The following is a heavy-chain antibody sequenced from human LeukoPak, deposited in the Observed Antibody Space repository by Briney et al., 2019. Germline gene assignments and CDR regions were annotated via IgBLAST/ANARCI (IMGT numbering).Heavy chain of an antibody. J-gene: IGHJ5*01. V-gene: IGHV3-30*03. Sequence: GGSLRLSCAPSGFTFSRHGMHWVRQAPGKGLEWVAFMSYDGSKKYYGDSAKGRFTISRDNAKNTLYLQMDSLRPEDTAVYYCGGSYYYDSGLDSWGQGTLVTVSS. CDR2: MSYDGSKK. CDR3: GGSYYYDSGLDS. D-gene: IGHD3-22*01. CDR1: GFTFSRHG.